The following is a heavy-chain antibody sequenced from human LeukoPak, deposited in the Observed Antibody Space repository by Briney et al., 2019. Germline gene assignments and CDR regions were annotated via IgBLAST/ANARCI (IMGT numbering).Heavy chain of an antibody. CDR2: IKEDGSEK. J-gene: IGHJ4*02. CDR1: GFSLSTYW. Sequence: GGSLRLSPADSGFSLSTYWMCLVRQAPREGVEWVSNIKEDGSEKYYVDYVKGRITISRDNAKNSLYLQMNSLRAEDTAVYYCARGRDSGSYFDYWGQGTLVTVSS. V-gene: IGHV3-7*04. CDR3: ARGRDSGSYFDY. D-gene: IGHD1-26*01.